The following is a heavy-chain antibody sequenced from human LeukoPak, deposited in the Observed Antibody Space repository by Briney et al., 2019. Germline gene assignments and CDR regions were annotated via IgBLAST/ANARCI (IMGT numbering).Heavy chain of an antibody. CDR2: IYHSGST. J-gene: IGHJ5*02. CDR3: ARGGGKIEQQLDPTVWFDP. Sequence: SEILSLTCTVSGGSISSGGYYWSWIRQPPGKGLEWIGYIYHSGSTYYNPSLKSRVTISVDRSKNQFSLKLSSVTAADTAVYYCARGGGKIEQQLDPTVWFDPWGQGTLVTVSS. D-gene: IGHD6-13*01. V-gene: IGHV4-30-2*01. CDR1: GGSISSGGYY.